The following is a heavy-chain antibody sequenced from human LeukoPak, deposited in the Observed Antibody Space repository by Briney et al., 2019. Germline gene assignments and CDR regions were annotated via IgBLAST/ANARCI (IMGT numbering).Heavy chain of an antibody. V-gene: IGHV3-30*02. D-gene: IGHD2-21*01. CDR3: ARGPDWAFDY. Sequence: PGGSLRLSCAASGFTFSSYGMHWVRQAPGKGLEWVAFIRYDGSNKYYADSVKGRFTISRDNSKNTLYLQMNSLRAEDTAVYYCARGPDWAFDYWGQGTLVTVSS. CDR2: IRYDGSNK. J-gene: IGHJ4*02. CDR1: GFTFSSYG.